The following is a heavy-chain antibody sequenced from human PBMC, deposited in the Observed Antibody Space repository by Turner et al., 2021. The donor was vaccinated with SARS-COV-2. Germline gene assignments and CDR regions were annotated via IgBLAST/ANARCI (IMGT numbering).Heavy chain of an antibody. D-gene: IGHD1-26*01. CDR3: AKDRSFRGGTYLFDY. J-gene: IGHJ4*02. Sequence: QVHLVESGGGVVQPGRSLRLSCAASGFTFSSYGMHWVRQAPGKGLEWVSIISYDGNNQDYADSVKGRITISRDNSKNTLYPQMNSLRAEDTAVYYCAKDRSFRGGTYLFDYWGQGTLVTVSS. CDR2: ISYDGNNQ. CDR1: GFTFSSYG. V-gene: IGHV3-30*18.